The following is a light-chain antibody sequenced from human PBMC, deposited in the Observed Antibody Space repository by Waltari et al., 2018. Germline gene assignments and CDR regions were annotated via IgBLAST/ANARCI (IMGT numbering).Light chain of an antibody. CDR3: QQYRNLWT. CDR2: KAS. Sequence: DIQMTQSPSTLSASVGDRVTLTCRASQSLSNWLAWYQQKPWKAPKVLIYKASTLESGVPSRFSGSGSGTEFTLTISSLQPDDFATYYCQQYRNLWTFGQGTKVEIK. V-gene: IGKV1-5*03. CDR1: QSLSNW. J-gene: IGKJ1*01.